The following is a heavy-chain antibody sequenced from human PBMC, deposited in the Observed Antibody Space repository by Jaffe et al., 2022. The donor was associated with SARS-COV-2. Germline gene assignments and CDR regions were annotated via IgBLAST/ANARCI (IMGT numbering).Heavy chain of an antibody. V-gene: IGHV3-9*01. J-gene: IGHJ4*02. CDR1: GFTFDDYA. Sequence: EVQLVESGGGLVQPGRSLRLSCAASGFTFDDYAMHWVRQAPGKGLEWVSGISWNSGSIGYADSVKGRFTISRDNAKNSLYLQMNSLRAEDTALYYCAKGNSGLYDYWGQGTLVTVSS. CDR3: AKGNSGLYDY. CDR2: ISWNSGSI. D-gene: IGHD1-7*01.